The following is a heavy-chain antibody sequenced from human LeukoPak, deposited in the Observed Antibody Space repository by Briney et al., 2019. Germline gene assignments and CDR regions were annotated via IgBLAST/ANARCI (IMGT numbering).Heavy chain of an antibody. CDR1: GFTFSSYA. D-gene: IGHD3-3*01. CDR3: AKAPNDFWGVYEDDY. J-gene: IGHJ4*02. V-gene: IGHV3-23*01. Sequence: GGSLRLSCAASGFTFSSYAMSWVRQAPGKGLEWVSAISGSGGSTHYADSVKGRFTISRDNSKNTLYLQMNSLRAEDTAVYYCAKAPNDFWGVYEDDYWGREPWSPSPQ. CDR2: ISGSGGST.